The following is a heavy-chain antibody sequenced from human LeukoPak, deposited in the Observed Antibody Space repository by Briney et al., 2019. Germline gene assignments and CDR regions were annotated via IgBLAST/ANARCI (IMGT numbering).Heavy chain of an antibody. CDR3: AREVTMVRGVAEYYYYGMDV. CDR2: INPSGGST. D-gene: IGHD3-10*01. V-gene: IGHV1-46*01. J-gene: IGHJ6*04. Sequence: ASVKVSCKASGYTFTSYYMHWVRQAPGQGLEWMGIINPSGGSTSYAQKFQGRVTMTRDTSTSTVYMELSSLRSEDTAVYYCAREVTMVRGVAEYYYYGMDVWGKGTTVTVSS. CDR1: GYTFTSYY.